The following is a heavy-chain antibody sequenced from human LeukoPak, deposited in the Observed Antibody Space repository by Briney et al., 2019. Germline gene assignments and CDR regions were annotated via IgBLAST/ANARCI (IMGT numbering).Heavy chain of an antibody. Sequence: PGGSLRLSCAASGFTFSSYSMNWVRQAPGKGLEWVSSISSSSSYIYYADSVKGRFTISRDNAKNSLYLQMNSLRAGDTAVYYCAKDPGRSWYDYYYYYGMDVWGQGTTVTVSS. V-gene: IGHV3-21*04. CDR2: ISSSSSYI. D-gene: IGHD6-13*01. CDR3: AKDPGRSWYDYYYYYGMDV. J-gene: IGHJ6*02. CDR1: GFTFSSYS.